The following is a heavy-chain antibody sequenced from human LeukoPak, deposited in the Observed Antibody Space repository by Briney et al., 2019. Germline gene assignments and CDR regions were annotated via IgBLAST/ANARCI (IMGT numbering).Heavy chain of an antibody. CDR2: ISGSGGST. V-gene: IGHV3-23*01. Sequence: PGASLRLSCAASAFTFSSYAMSWVRQAPGKGLEWVSAISGSGGSTYYADSVKGRFTISRDNSKNTLYLQMNSLRAEDTAVYYCAKDQIVVVPAALDYWGQGTLVTVSS. CDR3: AKDQIVVVPAALDY. J-gene: IGHJ4*02. D-gene: IGHD2-2*01. CDR1: AFTFSSYA.